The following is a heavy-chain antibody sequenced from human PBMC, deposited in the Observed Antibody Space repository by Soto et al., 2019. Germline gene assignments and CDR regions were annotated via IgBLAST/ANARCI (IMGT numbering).Heavy chain of an antibody. CDR1: GFTFSSYA. J-gene: IGHJ4*02. CDR2: ISGSGGST. D-gene: IGHD3-10*01. CDR3: AKDVILLWFGELLGYFDY. Sequence: EVQLLESGGGLVQPGGSLRLSCAASGFTFSSYAMSWVRQAPGKGLEWVSAISGSGGSTYYADSVKGRFTISRDNSKNTLYLQMNSLIAEDTAVYYCAKDVILLWFGELLGYFDYWVQGTLVTVSS. V-gene: IGHV3-23*01.